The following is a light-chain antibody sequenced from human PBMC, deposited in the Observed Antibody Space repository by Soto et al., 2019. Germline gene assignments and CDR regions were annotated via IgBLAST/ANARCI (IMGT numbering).Light chain of an antibody. J-gene: IGKJ5*01. CDR1: QGISTY. V-gene: IGKV1-9*01. Sequence: DIQLTQSPSFLSASVGYRVTITCRASQGISTYLAWFQQKPGKAPKLLIYGASTLQSGVPSRFSGSGSGTEFTLAISSLQPEDFATYYCQQVNGYPITFGQGTRLEI. CDR3: QQVNGYPIT. CDR2: GAS.